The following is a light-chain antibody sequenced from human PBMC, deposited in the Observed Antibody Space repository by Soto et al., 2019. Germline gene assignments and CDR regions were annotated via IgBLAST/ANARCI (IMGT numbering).Light chain of an antibody. CDR1: QSVKSD. J-gene: IGKJ1*01. CDR2: GAS. CDR3: QQYNNWPPWT. Sequence: EIVMTQSPATLSVSPGERATLSCRASQSVKSDLAWYQQKPGQAPRLLIYGASTRATAIPARFSGSGSGTAFTLTISSLQSEDFAVYYCQQYNNWPPWTFGRGTKVEIK. V-gene: IGKV3-15*01.